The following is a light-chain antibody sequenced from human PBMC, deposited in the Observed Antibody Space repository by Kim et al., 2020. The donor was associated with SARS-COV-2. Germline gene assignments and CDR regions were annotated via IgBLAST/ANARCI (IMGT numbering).Light chain of an antibody. CDR2: SNN. CDR3: AAWDDSLNGPV. J-gene: IGLJ3*02. CDR1: TSNIGSNS. Sequence: SVLTPPPSASGTPGQRVTISCSGSTSNIGSNSVNWYQQLPGTAPKLLIYSNNQRPSGVPDRFSGSKSGTSASLAISGLQSEDEADYYCAAWDDSLNGPVFGGGTQLTVL. V-gene: IGLV1-44*01.